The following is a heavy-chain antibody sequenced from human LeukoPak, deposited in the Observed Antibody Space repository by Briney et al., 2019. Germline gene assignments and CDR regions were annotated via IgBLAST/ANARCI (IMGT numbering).Heavy chain of an antibody. J-gene: IGHJ5*02. CDR2: IYTDGST. V-gene: IGHV3-53*03. Sequence: GSLRLSCAASGFTVSRKYMSWVRQAPGKGLEWVAVIYTDGSTYYAESVKGRFTISRDNSKNTLYLQMNGLRAEDMAVYYCARDYGDLWGQGTLVTVSS. D-gene: IGHD3-10*01. CDR3: ARDYGDL. CDR1: GFTVSRKY.